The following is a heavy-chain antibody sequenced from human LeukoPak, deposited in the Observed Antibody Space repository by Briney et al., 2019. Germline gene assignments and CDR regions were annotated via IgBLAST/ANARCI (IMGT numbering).Heavy chain of an antibody. D-gene: IGHD3-3*01. Sequence: PSETLSLTCTVSGGSISSSSYYWGWIRQPPGKGLEWIGSIYYSGSTYYNPSLKSRVTISVDTSKNQFSLKLSSVTAADTAVYYCARGSHTIFGVKHFDYWGQGTLVTVSS. CDR2: IYYSGST. V-gene: IGHV4-39*01. J-gene: IGHJ4*02. CDR3: ARGSHTIFGVKHFDY. CDR1: GGSISSSSYY.